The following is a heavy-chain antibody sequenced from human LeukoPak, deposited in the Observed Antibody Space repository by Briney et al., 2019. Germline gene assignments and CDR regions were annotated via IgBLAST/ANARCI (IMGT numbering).Heavy chain of an antibody. V-gene: IGHV3-9*01. D-gene: IGHD6-13*01. CDR2: ISWNSGSI. Sequence: GGSLRLSCAASGFTFDDYAMHWVRQAPGKGLEWVSGISWNSGSIGYADSVKGRFTISRDNAKNSLYLQMNSLRAEDTALYYCAKDMMVDSSSWYGGGLDYWGQGTLVTVSS. CDR1: GFTFDDYA. J-gene: IGHJ4*02. CDR3: AKDMMVDSSSWYGGGLDY.